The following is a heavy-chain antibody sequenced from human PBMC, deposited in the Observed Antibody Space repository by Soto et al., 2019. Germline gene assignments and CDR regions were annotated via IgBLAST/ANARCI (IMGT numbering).Heavy chain of an antibody. CDR1: GGTFSSYT. V-gene: IGHV1-69*02. D-gene: IGHD2-21*02. CDR3: ARSPKAYCGGDCYSPDY. Sequence: QVQLVQSGAEVKKPGSSVKVSCKASGGTFSSYTISWVRQAPGQGLEWMGRIIPILGIANYAQKFQGRVTITADKSTSTAYMELSSLRSEDTAVYYCARSPKAYCGGDCYSPDYGGQGTLVTVSS. CDR2: IIPILGIA. J-gene: IGHJ4*02.